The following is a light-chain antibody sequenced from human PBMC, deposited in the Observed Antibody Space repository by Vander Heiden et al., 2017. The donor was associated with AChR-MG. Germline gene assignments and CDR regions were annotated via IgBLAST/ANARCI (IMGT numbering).Light chain of an antibody. J-gene: IGKJ2*01. V-gene: IGKV4-1*01. Sequence: DIVMTQSPDSLAVSLGERATINCKSSQSVLYSSNNKNYLAWYQQKPGQPPKLLIYWASTRESGVPDRFSGSGSGTDFTLTISSLQAEDVAVYYCQQEDSTSYTFGQGTKLEIK. CDR3: QQEDSTSYT. CDR1: QSVLYSSNNKNY. CDR2: WAS.